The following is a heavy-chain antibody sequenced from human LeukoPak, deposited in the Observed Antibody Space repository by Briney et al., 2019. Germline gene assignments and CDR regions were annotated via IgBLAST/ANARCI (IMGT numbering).Heavy chain of an antibody. V-gene: IGHV3-48*03. CDR3: ARDTVNGPFVISLDL. CDR1: GFSFSSSE. Sequence: PGGSLRLSCAASGFSFSSSEMNCVRQAPGKGPEWVSHISRGGNTEYYADSVRGRFTVSRDNAKNLLYLQMNSLRDEDTAVYYCARDTVNGPFVISLDLWGQGALVTVSS. D-gene: IGHD2-8*01. CDR2: ISRGGNTE. J-gene: IGHJ5*02.